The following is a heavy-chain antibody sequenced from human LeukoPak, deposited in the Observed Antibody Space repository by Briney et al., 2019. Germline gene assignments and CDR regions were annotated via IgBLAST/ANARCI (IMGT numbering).Heavy chain of an antibody. V-gene: IGHV1-8*01. CDR1: GYTFTNYD. CDR3: ARGPPERTYSDY. D-gene: IGHD4-11*01. Sequence: AAVSVSRKASGYTFTNYDINWVRQATGQGLEWLGWMKPNSGDTGYAQKFQGRAAMTRNTSISTGYLELSSLRSDDTAVYYCARGPPERTYSDYWGQGTLVTVSS. J-gene: IGHJ4*02. CDR2: MKPNSGDT.